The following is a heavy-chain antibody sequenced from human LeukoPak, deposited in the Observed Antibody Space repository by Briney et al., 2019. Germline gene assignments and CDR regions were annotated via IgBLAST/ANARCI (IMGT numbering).Heavy chain of an antibody. Sequence: PSETLSLTCAVYGGSFSDYMWSWLRQSPEKGLEWIGEINDSGRTHYNPSLKSRVTISVDTAKYQFSLSLSSLTAADTAVYYCARGLDPEGLDYGGQGTLVTVSS. CDR1: GGSFSDYM. V-gene: IGHV4-34*01. CDR3: ARGLDPEGLDY. J-gene: IGHJ4*02. D-gene: IGHD1-1*01. CDR2: INDSGRT.